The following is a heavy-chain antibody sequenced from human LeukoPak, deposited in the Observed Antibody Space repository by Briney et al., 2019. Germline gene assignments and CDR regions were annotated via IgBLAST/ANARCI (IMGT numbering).Heavy chain of an antibody. Sequence: ASVKVSCKTSGYSFATYFMHWVRQAPGQGLEWMGYIKPNSGVTNYAQKFRGRVTMTWDTSISTAYIELSGLTSDDTAIYYCARPTYCGSNCYFNFDYWGQGTLVTVSS. D-gene: IGHD2-21*02. CDR3: ARPTYCGSNCYFNFDY. J-gene: IGHJ4*02. V-gene: IGHV1-2*02. CDR1: GYSFATYF. CDR2: IKPNSGVT.